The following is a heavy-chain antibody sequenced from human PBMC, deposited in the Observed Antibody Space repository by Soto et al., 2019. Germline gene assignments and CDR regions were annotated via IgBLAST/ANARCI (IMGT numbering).Heavy chain of an antibody. D-gene: IGHD2-15*01. CDR3: ARSQGGSSSLDIYYYYYYGMDV. CDR2: VIPIFGTP. CDR1: GGTFSTYA. Sequence: QVQLVQSGAEVKKPGSSVKVSCKAPGGTFSTYAISWVRQAPGQGREWMGGVIPIFGTPKYAHKFQARVTITADESTRTGYMELRSLRSEDTAVYYCARSQGGSSSLDIYYYYYYGMDVWGQGTTVTVSS. J-gene: IGHJ6*02. V-gene: IGHV1-69*01.